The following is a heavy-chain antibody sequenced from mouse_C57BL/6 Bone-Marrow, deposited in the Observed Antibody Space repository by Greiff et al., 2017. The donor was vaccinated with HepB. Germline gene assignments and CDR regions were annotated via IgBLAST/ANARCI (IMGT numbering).Heavy chain of an antibody. J-gene: IGHJ3*01. CDR2: ISNGGGST. D-gene: IGHD2-4*01. V-gene: IGHV5-12*01. Sequence: EVKLMESGGGLVQPGGSLKLSCAASGFTFSDYYMYWVRQTPEKRLEWVAYISNGGGSTYYPDTVKGRFTISRDNDKNTLYLQMSRLKSEDTAMYYCARLDDYDEVFAYWGQGTLVTVSA. CDR1: GFTFSDYY. CDR3: ARLDDYDEVFAY.